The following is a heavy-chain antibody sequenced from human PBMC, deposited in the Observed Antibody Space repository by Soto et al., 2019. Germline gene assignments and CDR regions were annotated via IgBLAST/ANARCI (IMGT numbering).Heavy chain of an antibody. J-gene: IGHJ4*02. V-gene: IGHV3-23*01. CDR3: AKQYDSSGYYEIEY. CDR2: IGDSGGS. D-gene: IGHD3-22*01. CDR1: GFTFSSYA. Sequence: PGGSLRLSCAASGFTFSSYAMSWVRQAPGKGLEWVSVIGDSGGSYYADSVKGRFTISRDNSKNTLYLQMNSLRAEDTAVYYCAKQYDSSGYYEIEYRGQGTQVTVSS.